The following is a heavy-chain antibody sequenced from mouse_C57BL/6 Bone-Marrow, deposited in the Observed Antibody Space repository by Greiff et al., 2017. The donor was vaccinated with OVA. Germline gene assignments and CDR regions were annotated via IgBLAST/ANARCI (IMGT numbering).Heavy chain of an antibody. Sequence: VQLQQSGAELVKPGASVKISCKASGYAFSSYWMNWVKQRPGKGLEWIGQIYPGDGDTNYNGKFKGKATLTADKSSSTAYMQLSSLTSEDSAVYFCARRRGDYGYYYAMDYWGQGTSVTVSS. D-gene: IGHD2-4*01. CDR1: GYAFSSYW. J-gene: IGHJ4*01. CDR2: IYPGDGDT. V-gene: IGHV1-80*01. CDR3: ARRRGDYGYYYAMDY.